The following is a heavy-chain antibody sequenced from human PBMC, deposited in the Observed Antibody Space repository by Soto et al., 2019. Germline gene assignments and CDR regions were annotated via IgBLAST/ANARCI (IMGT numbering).Heavy chain of an antibody. CDR1: GFPFNNAW. D-gene: IGHD1-1*01. CDR3: TTDLLRGPDATTCR. Sequence: EVQLVESGGGLVKPGESLRLSCAASGFPFNNAWMNWVRHTPGKGLEWVGRIISRADGGTTDYAAPVKGRFTISRDDSKNTLYLHMHSLEAEDTALYYCTTDLLRGPDATTCRWAQGTLVTVSS. CDR2: IISRADGGTT. V-gene: IGHV3-15*07. J-gene: IGHJ4*02.